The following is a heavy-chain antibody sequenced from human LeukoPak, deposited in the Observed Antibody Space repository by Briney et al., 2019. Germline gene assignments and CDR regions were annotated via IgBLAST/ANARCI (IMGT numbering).Heavy chain of an antibody. D-gene: IGHD1-26*01. CDR1: GGTFSSYA. V-gene: IGHV1-69*04. J-gene: IGHJ4*02. Sequence: SVKVSCKASGGTFSSYAISWVRQAPGQGLEWMGRIIPILGIANYAQKFQGRVTITADKSTSTAYMELSSLRSEDTAVYYCARDGKWEAFDYWGQGTLVTVSS. CDR3: ARDGKWEAFDY. CDR2: IIPILGIA.